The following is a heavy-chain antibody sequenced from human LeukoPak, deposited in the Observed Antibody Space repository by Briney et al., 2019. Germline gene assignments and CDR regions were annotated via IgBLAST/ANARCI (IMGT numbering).Heavy chain of an antibody. J-gene: IGHJ4*02. CDR2: IKQDGSER. D-gene: IGHD6-13*01. Sequence: GGSLRLSCAAFGFTFSNYWMSWVRQAPGKGLEWVANIKQDGSERYYVDSVRGRFTISRDNAKNSLFLQIHSLRAEDTAVYYCATALHSSSWSFDYWGQGTLVAVSS. CDR3: ATALHSSSWSFDY. V-gene: IGHV3-7*01. CDR1: GFTFSNYW.